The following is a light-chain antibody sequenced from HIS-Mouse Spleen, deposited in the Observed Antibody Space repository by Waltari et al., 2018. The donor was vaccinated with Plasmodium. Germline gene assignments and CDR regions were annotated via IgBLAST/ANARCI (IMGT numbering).Light chain of an antibody. Sequence: SYELTQPPSVSVSPGQTARITCSGAALPKKYAYWYQQKSGQAPVLVIYEDSKRPAGIPERFSGSSSGTMATVTISGAQVEDEADYYCYSTDSSGNHWVFGGGTKLTVL. V-gene: IGLV3-10*01. CDR1: ALPKKY. CDR3: YSTDSSGNHWV. CDR2: EDS. J-gene: IGLJ3*02.